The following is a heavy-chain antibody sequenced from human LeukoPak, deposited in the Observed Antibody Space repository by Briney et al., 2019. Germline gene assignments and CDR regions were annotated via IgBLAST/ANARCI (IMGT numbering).Heavy chain of an antibody. V-gene: IGHV3-53*01. CDR3: ARDGTKLPWFGELRITRYYFYYMDV. CDR2: IYSGGTT. J-gene: IGHJ6*03. D-gene: IGHD3-10*01. CDR1: GFTVSSNY. Sequence: PGGSLRLSCAASGFTVSSNYMSWVRQAPGRGLEWVSVIYSGGTTYYADSVQGRFTISRDNSKNTLYVQMNSLRAEDTAVYYCARDGTKLPWFGELRITRYYFYYMDVWGKGTTVTISS.